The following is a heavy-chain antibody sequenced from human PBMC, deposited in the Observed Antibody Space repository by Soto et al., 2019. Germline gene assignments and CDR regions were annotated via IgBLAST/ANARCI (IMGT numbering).Heavy chain of an antibody. CDR3: ARVGYNFRFDP. D-gene: IGHD1-20*01. J-gene: IGHJ5*02. V-gene: IGHV4-59*01. CDR2: IYYSGST. CDR1: GGSISSYY. Sequence: LLPMSLTCSVSGGSISSYYWSWIRKPPGKGLEWIGYIYYSGSTNYNPSLKSRVTISVDTSKNQFSLKLSSVTAADTAVYYCARVGYNFRFDPWGQGTLVTVSS.